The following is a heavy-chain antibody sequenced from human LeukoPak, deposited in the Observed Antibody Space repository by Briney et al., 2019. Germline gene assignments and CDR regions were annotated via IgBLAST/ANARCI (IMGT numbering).Heavy chain of an antibody. CDR3: ANPITMVRGVILDY. CDR1: GFTFSSYW. V-gene: IGHV3-7*01. D-gene: IGHD3-10*01. Sequence: GGSLRLSCAASGFTFSSYWMSWVRQAPGKGLEWVANTKQDGSEKYYVDSVKGRFTISRDNAKNSLYLQMNSLRAEDTAVYYCANPITMVRGVILDYWGQRTLVTVSS. J-gene: IGHJ4*02. CDR2: TKQDGSEK.